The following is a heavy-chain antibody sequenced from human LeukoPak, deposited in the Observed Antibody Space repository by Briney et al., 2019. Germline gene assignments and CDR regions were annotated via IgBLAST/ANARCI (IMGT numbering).Heavy chain of an antibody. CDR2: IKQDGSEN. V-gene: IGHV3-7*05. D-gene: IGHD3-9*01. CDR3: ATYWRYFDWLLSDI. CDR1: GLTFGDYW. J-gene: IGHJ3*02. Sequence: GGSLRLSCEASGLTFGDYWMTWVRQAPGKGLECVANIKQDGSENHYVDSVKGRFTISRDNAKNSLSLQVNSLRAEDTAVYYCATYWRYFDWLLSDIWGLGTMVTVSS.